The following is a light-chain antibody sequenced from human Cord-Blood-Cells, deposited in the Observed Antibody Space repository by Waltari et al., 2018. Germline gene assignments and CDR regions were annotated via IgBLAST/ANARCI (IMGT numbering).Light chain of an antibody. CDR3: AAWDDSLSGYV. CDR1: SSNIGSNY. J-gene: IGLJ1*01. CDR2: RNN. Sequence: QSVLTQPPSASGTPGQRVTISCSGSSSNIGSNYVYWYQQLPGTAPKLLSYRNNRRPSGVPDLCSGSKSGTSASLSISGLRSEDEADYYCAAWDDSLSGYVFGTGTKVTVL. V-gene: IGLV1-47*01.